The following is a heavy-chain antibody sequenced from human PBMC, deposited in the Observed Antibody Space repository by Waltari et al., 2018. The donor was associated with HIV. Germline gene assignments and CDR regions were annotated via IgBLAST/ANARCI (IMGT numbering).Heavy chain of an antibody. D-gene: IGHD2-2*01. CDR3: SRGHVPDGYGMDV. CDR1: GFTFGDYA. J-gene: IGHJ6*02. Sequence: EVQLVESGGDLVQPGRSLRLSCTASGFTFGDYAMSWFRQAPGKGVEWVGFIRRKAYGGTTEHAASVKGRFTISRDDSKNIAYLQMNSLKTEDTGVYFCSRGHVPDGYGMDVWGQGTTVTVSS. CDR2: IRRKAYGGTT. V-gene: IGHV3-49*03.